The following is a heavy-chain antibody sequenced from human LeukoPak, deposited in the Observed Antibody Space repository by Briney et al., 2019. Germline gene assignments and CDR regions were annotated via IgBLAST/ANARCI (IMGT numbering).Heavy chain of an antibody. J-gene: IGHJ4*02. D-gene: IGHD4-17*01. Sequence: GGSLRLSCAASGFNFSNHEMNWVRQAPGRGLEWVSYISSSGLTMYYADSVKGRFTISRDNAKNSLYLQMNSLSAEDTGVYYCARRTTGDDYWGQGTLVTVSS. CDR1: GFNFSNHE. CDR2: ISSSGLTM. V-gene: IGHV3-48*03. CDR3: ARRTTGDDY.